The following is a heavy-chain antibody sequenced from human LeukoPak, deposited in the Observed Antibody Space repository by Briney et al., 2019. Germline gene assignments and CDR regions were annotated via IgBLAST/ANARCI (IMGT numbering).Heavy chain of an antibody. CDR1: GFSVSGIH. D-gene: IGHD4-23*01. CDR2: LYSGGAT. V-gene: IGHV3-66*01. Sequence: GGSLRLSCVASGFSVSGIHMNWVRQAPGKDLEWVSGLYSGGATYYADSMGGRFTISRDHSKNTLYVQMTNLRVDDTAIYYCARGNGNVGGRLDPWGQGTRVTVSS. CDR3: ARGNGNVGGRLDP. J-gene: IGHJ5*02.